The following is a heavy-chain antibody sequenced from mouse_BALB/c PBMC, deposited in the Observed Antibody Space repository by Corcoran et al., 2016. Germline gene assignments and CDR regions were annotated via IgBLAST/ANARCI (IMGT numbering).Heavy chain of an antibody. J-gene: IGHJ3*01. V-gene: IGHV1S136*01. CDR2: INPYNDGT. CDR1: GYTFTSYV. Sequence: ETQLQQSGPELVKHGASVKMSCKASGYTFTSYVKHWVKQKPGQGLEWIGYINPYNDGTKYNEKFKGKATLTSDKSSRTAYMELSSLTYEDAAVYYCARSHYGSSSVFAYWSQGTLVTVSA. CDR3: ARSHYGSSSVFAY. D-gene: IGHD1-1*01.